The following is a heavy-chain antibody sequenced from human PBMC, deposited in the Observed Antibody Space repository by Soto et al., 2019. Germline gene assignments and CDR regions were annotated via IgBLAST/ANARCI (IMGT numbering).Heavy chain of an antibody. CDR2: IFSNDEK. D-gene: IGHD3-10*01. J-gene: IGHJ6*02. V-gene: IGHV2-26*01. CDR1: GFSLSNARMG. CDR3: ARDVLLWFGELWDYYGMDV. Sequence: QVTLKESGPVLVKPTEPLTLTCTVSGFSLSNARMGVSWIRQPPGKALEWLAHIFSNDEKSYSTSLKSRLTISKDTSKSQVVLTMTNMDPVDTATYYCARDVLLWFGELWDYYGMDVWGQGTTVTVSS.